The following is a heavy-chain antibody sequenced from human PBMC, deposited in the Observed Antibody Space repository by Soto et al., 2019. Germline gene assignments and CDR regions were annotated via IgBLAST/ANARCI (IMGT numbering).Heavy chain of an antibody. CDR2: IYPGDSDT. CDR1: GYSFTNYW. Sequence: GESLKISCKGSGYSFTNYWIAWVRQMPGKGLEWMGIIYPGDSDTRYSPSFQGQVTVSADKSISTAFLQWSSLKASDTAMYYCANPLRAPLSGDFEYWGQGTLVTVSS. CDR3: ANPLRAPLSGDFEY. V-gene: IGHV5-51*01. D-gene: IGHD3-10*02. J-gene: IGHJ4*02.